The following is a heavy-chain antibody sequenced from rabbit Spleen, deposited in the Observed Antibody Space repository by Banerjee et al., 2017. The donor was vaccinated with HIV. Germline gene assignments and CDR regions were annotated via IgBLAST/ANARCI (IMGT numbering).Heavy chain of an antibody. CDR1: GFSFSSSYY. V-gene: IGHV1S40*01. Sequence: QSLEESGGGLVQPEGSLTLTCTASGFSFSSSYYMFWVRQAPGKGLELSACIDTSSGNTYYATWAKGRFTISKTSSPTVTLQMTSLTAADAATYFCARGEHFSGGFSAFAIYLDLWGHGTLVTVS. CDR2: IDTSSGNT. D-gene: IGHD1-1*01. J-gene: IGHJ4*01. CDR3: ARGEHFSGGFSAFAIYLDL.